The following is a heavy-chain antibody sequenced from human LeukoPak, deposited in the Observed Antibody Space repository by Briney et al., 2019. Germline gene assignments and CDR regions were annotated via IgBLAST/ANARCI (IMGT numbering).Heavy chain of an antibody. V-gene: IGHV3-74*01. Sequence: GGSLRLSCAASGFTFSSYWMHWVRQAPGKGLVWVSRINSDGSSTSYADSVKGRFTISRDNAKNTLYLQMNSLRAEDTAVYYCARGFCSGWFFDYWGQGTLVTVSS. D-gene: IGHD6-19*01. CDR1: GFTFSSYW. CDR3: ARGFCSGWFFDY. CDR2: INSDGSST. J-gene: IGHJ4*02.